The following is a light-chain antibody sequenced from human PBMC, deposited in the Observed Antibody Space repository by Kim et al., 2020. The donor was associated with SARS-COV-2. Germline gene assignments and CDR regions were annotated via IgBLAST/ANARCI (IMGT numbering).Light chain of an antibody. CDR2: AAS. CDR3: QQYYRYPPT. J-gene: IGKJ4*01. V-gene: IGKV1-16*02. Sequence: ASVGDRVTITCRASGDIRIHLAWFQHKPGKAPKPLIYAASSLQSGVPSKFSGSGSRTDFTLTISGLQPEDSATYYCQQYYRYPPTFGGGTKVEIK. CDR1: GDIRIH.